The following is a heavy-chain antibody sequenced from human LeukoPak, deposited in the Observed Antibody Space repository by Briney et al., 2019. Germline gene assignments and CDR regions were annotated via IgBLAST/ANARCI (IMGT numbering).Heavy chain of an antibody. V-gene: IGHV4-59*01. CDR2: IYYSGST. CDR1: GDSITSNY. CDR3: ARAIYDSSGYHFDY. J-gene: IGHJ4*02. D-gene: IGHD3-22*01. Sequence: PSETLSLTCTVSGDSITSNYWSWIRQPPGKGLEWIGYIYYSGSTNYNPSLKSRVTISVDTSENQFSLKLSSVTAADTAVYYCARAIYDSSGYHFDYWGQGTLVTVSS.